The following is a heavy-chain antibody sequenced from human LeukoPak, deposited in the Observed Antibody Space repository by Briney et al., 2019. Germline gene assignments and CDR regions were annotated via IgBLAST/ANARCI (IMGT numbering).Heavy chain of an antibody. Sequence: GESLKISCKGSGYSFTSYWIGWVRQMPGKGLEWMGIIYPGDSDTRYSPSFQGQVTISADKSISTAYLQWSSLKASDTAMYYCGTTVTTSFYYYYGMDVWGQGTTVTVS. V-gene: IGHV5-51*01. CDR2: IYPGDSDT. CDR1: GYSFTSYW. CDR3: GTTVTTSFYYYYGMDV. J-gene: IGHJ6*02. D-gene: IGHD4-17*01.